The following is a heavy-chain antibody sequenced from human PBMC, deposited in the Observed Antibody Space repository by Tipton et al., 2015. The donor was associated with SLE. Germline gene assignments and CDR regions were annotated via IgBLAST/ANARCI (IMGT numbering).Heavy chain of an antibody. D-gene: IGHD3-22*01. CDR1: SGSISSSDW. CDR2: IYRSGSA. J-gene: IGHJ4*02. Sequence: SLRLSCAVSSGSISSSDWWSWVRQPPGKGLEWIGEIYRSGSATYSPSLKSRVTISMDKSKDQFSLNLASVTPADTAVYYCARNGFYSLDYWGQGTLVTVSS. V-gene: IGHV4-4*02. CDR3: ARNGFYSLDY.